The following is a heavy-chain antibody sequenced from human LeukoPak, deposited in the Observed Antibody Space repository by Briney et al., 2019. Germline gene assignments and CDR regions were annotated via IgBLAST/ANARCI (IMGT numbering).Heavy chain of an antibody. Sequence: GASVKVSCKASGGTFSSYAISWVRQAPGQGLEWMGGIIPIFGTANYAPKFQGRVTITADESTGTAYMELSSLRSEDTAVYYCARASFYYYYGMDVWGQGTTVTVSS. J-gene: IGHJ6*02. V-gene: IGHV1-69*13. D-gene: IGHD1-1*01. CDR3: ARASFYYYYGMDV. CDR1: GGTFSSYA. CDR2: IIPIFGTA.